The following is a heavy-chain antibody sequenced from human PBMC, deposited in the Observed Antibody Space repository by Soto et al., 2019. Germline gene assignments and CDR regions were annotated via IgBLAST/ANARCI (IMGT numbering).Heavy chain of an antibody. J-gene: IGHJ5*02. CDR1: GGSISSGGYY. D-gene: IGHD2-15*01. CDR3: ARVGYCSGGSCYSVGWFDP. Sequence: QVQLQESRPGLVKPSQTLSLTCTVSGGSISSGGYYWSWIRQHPGKGLEWIGYIYYSGSTYYNPSLKSRVTISVDTSKNQFSLKLSSVTAADTAVYYCARVGYCSGGSCYSVGWFDPWGQGTLVTVSS. CDR2: IYYSGST. V-gene: IGHV4-31*03.